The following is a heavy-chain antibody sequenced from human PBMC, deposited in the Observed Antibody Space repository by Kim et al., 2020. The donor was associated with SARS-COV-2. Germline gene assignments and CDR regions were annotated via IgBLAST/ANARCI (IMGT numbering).Heavy chain of an antibody. V-gene: IGHV3-30*02. Sequence: ADSVKGRFNISRDNSKNTLYLQMSSLRPEDTAVYYCAKGLIQLGISVGGYWGQGTLVTVSS. J-gene: IGHJ4*02. CDR3: AKGLIQLGISVGGY. D-gene: IGHD1-1*01.